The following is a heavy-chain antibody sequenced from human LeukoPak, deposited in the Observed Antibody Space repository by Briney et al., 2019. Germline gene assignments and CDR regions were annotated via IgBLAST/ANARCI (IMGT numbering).Heavy chain of an antibody. D-gene: IGHD3-22*01. CDR2: IYYSGST. Sequence: SETLSLTYTVSGGSISSYYWSWIRQPPRKGLAWIGYIYYSGSTHYNPSVKSRVTISVDTCKIQFSLMLSSVPAADTAVYYCASALVVTPFRYFDYWGQGTLVTVSS. V-gene: IGHV4-59*01. CDR3: ASALVVTPFRYFDY. J-gene: IGHJ4*02. CDR1: GGSISSYY.